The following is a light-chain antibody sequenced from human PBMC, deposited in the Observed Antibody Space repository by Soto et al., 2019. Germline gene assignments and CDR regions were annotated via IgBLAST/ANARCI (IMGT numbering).Light chain of an antibody. V-gene: IGKV3-20*01. CDR3: QQSPKT. Sequence: IGLTQSPGTLSLSTGERATLSCRASQSVSSSYLAWYQQKPGQAPRLLIYGASSRATGIPDRFSGSGSGTDFTLTISRLEPEDFAVYYCQQSPKTFGQGTKVDIK. CDR1: QSVSSSY. CDR2: GAS. J-gene: IGKJ1*01.